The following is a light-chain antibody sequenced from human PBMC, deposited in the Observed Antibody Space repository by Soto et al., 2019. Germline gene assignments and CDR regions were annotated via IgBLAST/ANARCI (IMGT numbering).Light chain of an antibody. CDR1: SSDVGGRDY. Sequence: QSVLTQPRSVSGSPGQSVTISCTGTSSDVGGRDYVSWYQQKPGKAPKLMISEVYKRPSGVPDRFSGSKSANTAYLTISGLQADDEADYFCCSYACSYTYVFGTGTKVTVL. CDR2: EVY. J-gene: IGLJ1*01. V-gene: IGLV2-11*02. CDR3: CSYACSYTYV.